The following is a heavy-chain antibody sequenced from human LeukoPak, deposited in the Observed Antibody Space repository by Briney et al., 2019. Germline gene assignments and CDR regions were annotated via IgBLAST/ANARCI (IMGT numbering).Heavy chain of an antibody. CDR1: GGSISSYS. Sequence: PSETLSLTCILSGGSISSYSWSWVRQPPGKGLEWVGYIYYSGSTNYNPSLRSRVTISVDTSQNQLSMNLRTVTAADSAVYYCARQSYYYDSSGYYSPDLNDAFDMSRQGRIATVPS. V-gene: IGHV4-59*08. J-gene: IGHJ3*02. CDR2: IYYSGST. D-gene: IGHD3-22*01. CDR3: ARQSYYYDSSGYYSPDLNDAFDM.